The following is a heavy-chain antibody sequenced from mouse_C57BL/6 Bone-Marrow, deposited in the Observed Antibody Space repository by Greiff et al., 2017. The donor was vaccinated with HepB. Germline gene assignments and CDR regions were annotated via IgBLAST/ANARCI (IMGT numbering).Heavy chain of an antibody. CDR1: GFNIKDYY. J-gene: IGHJ1*03. D-gene: IGHD1-1*01. V-gene: IGHV14-2*01. CDR2: IDPEDGET. CDR3: ASPYYYGSSYGYWYFDV. Sequence: EVMLVESGAELVKPGASVKLSCTASGFNIKDYYMHWVKQRTEQGLEWIGRIDPEDGETKYAPKFQGKATITADTSSNTAYLQLSSLTSEDTAVYYCASPYYYGSSYGYWYFDVWGTGTTVTVSS.